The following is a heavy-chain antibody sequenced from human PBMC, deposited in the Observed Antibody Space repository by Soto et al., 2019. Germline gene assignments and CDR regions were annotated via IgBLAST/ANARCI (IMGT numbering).Heavy chain of an antibody. D-gene: IGHD3-22*01. J-gene: IGHJ6*02. V-gene: IGHV1-69*01. CDR1: GGTFSSYA. Sequence: QVQLVQSGAEVKKPGSSVKVSCKASGGTFSSYAISWVRQAPGQGLEWMGGIIPIFGTANYAQKFQGRVTITADESTSTAYMELSSLRSEDTAVYYCARRFFGGSGYYYHGETGYYYGMDVWGQGTTVTVSS. CDR2: IIPIFGTA. CDR3: ARRFFGGSGYYYHGETGYYYGMDV.